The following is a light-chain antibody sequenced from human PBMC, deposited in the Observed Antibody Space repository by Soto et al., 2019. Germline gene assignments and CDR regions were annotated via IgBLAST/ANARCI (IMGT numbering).Light chain of an antibody. CDR3: CSFAGSSTFYV. V-gene: IGLV2-23*01. J-gene: IGLJ1*01. CDR1: SSDVGSSNL. CDR2: EGS. Sequence: QSALTQPASVSGSPGQSITISCTGTSSDVGSSNLVSWYQQHPGKAPKPIIYEGSRRPSGVSGRFSGSKSGNTASLTISGLQAEDEADYYCCSFAGSSTFYVFGTGTKVTVL.